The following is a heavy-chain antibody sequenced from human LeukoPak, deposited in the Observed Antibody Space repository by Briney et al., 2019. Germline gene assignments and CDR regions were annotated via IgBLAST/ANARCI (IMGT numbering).Heavy chain of an antibody. CDR2: IRSSGSTM. Sequence: PGGSLRLSCAASGFTFSSYAMSWVRQAPGKGLEWVSYIRSSGSTMYYADSVKGRFTISRDNAKNSLYLQMNSLRAEDTAVYYCAREAGAFDYWGQGTLVTVSS. J-gene: IGHJ4*02. CDR1: GFTFSSYA. D-gene: IGHD1-26*01. CDR3: AREAGAFDY. V-gene: IGHV3-48*03.